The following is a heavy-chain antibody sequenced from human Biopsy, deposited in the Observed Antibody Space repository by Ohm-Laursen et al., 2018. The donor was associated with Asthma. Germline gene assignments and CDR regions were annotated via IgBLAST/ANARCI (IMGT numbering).Heavy chain of an antibody. V-gene: IGHV1-2*06. CDR3: ARGQKSAGDRWFDP. CDR2: INPNSGGT. CDR1: GYRFTNYG. J-gene: IGHJ5*02. Sequence: GASVKVSCKAFGYRFTNYGVSWVRQAPGQGLEWMGRINPNSGGTNYAQKFQGRVTMTRDTSISTAYMEVSRLRSDDTAVYYCARGQKSAGDRWFDPWGQGTLVTVSS. D-gene: IGHD6-13*01.